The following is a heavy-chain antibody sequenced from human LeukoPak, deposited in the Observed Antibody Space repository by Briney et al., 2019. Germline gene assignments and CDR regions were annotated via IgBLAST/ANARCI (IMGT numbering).Heavy chain of an antibody. CDR1: GGSISSYY. D-gene: IGHD2-2*02. CDR2: IYTSGST. V-gene: IGHV4-4*07. CDR3: AREEEYCSSTSCYRNLDY. J-gene: IGHJ4*02. Sequence: SETLSLTCTVSGGSISSYYWSWIRQPAGKGLEWIGRIYTSGSTNYNPSLKSRVTMSVDTSKNQFSLKLSSVTAADTAVYYCAREEEYCSSTSCYRNLDYWGQGTLVTVSS.